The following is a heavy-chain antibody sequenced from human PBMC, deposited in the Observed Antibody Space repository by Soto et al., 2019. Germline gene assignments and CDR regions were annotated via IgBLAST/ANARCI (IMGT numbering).Heavy chain of an antibody. D-gene: IGHD3-10*01. Sequence: QITLKESGRTLVKPTQTLMLTCTFSGFSLSTSRVGVGWIRQPPGKALEWLAVIYWDDAKTYRPSLKSRLTIPKDTAKNQVALTMTSMDPVDTATYYCTHAYGGRSLYWGQGTLVTVSS. J-gene: IGHJ4*02. CDR3: THAYGGRSLY. V-gene: IGHV2-5*02. CDR1: GFSLSTSRVG. CDR2: IYWDDAK.